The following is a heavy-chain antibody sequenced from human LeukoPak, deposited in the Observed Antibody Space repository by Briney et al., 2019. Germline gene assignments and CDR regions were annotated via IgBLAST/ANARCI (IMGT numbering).Heavy chain of an antibody. J-gene: IGHJ4*02. Sequence: PGGSLRLSCAASGFTFSSYSMNWVRQAPGKGLEWVSYISSSSSYIYYADSVKGRFTISRDNAKNSLYLQMNSLRAEDTAVYYCAGPTVVTQEPYYWGQGTLVTVSS. D-gene: IGHD4-23*01. CDR3: AGPTVVTQEPYY. CDR1: GFTFSSYS. V-gene: IGHV3-21*05. CDR2: ISSSSSYI.